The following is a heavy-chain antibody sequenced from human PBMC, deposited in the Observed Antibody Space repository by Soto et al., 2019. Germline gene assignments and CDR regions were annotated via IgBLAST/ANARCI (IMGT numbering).Heavy chain of an antibody. CDR2: ISGGGNT. Sequence: GVPNRDSCTAAECTFRDYAVTWVRREPGKGLEWVSSISGGGNTYCADSVKGRFTISRDNSKSTLYLQMDSLRVEDTAVYYCAKGARSSSGSDGYKFDYWGQGTLVTVSS. D-gene: IGHD2-21*01. V-gene: IGHV3-23*01. CDR1: ECTFRDYA. J-gene: IGHJ4*02. CDR3: AKGARSSSGSDGYKFDY.